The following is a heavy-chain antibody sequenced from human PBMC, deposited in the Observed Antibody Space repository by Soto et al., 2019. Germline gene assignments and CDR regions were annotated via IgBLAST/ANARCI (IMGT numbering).Heavy chain of an antibody. J-gene: IGHJ2*01. CDR3: ARVLGYCISTSCYDWYFDL. Sequence: QITLKESGPTLVKPTQTLTLTCTFSGFSLSTSGVGVGWIRQPPGKALEWLALIYWDDDKRYSPSLKSRLTITKDTSKNQVVLTMTNMAPVDTATYYCARVLGYCISTSCYDWYFDLWGRGTLVTVSS. D-gene: IGHD2-2*01. CDR2: IYWDDDK. CDR1: GFSLSTSGVG. V-gene: IGHV2-5*02.